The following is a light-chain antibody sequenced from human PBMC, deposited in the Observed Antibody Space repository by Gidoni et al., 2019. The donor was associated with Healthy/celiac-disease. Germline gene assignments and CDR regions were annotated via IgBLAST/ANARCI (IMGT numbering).Light chain of an antibody. CDR1: NIGSKS. CDR3: QVWDSSSDHPEVV. J-gene: IGLJ2*01. Sequence: SYVLTQPPAVSVAPGKTARSTCGGNNIGSKSVHWYQLKPGQAPVLVVYDDSDRPSGISERFSGSNSGNTATLTISRVEAGDEADYYCQVWDSSSDHPEVVFGGGTKLTVL. V-gene: IGLV3-21*03. CDR2: DDS.